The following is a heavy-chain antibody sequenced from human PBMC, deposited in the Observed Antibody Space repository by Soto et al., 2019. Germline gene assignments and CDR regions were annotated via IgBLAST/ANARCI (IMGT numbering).Heavy chain of an antibody. D-gene: IGHD3-22*01. V-gene: IGHV1-69*01. CDR3: ARDGTLYDSSAYYYLY. CDR2: ITPMFGTP. CDR1: GGTFSRYT. Sequence: VSVSCKXSGGTFSRYTITWVRQAPGQGLEWMGGITPMFGTPNYAQKFQGRVTITADESTSTAYMELSSLRSEDTAMYYCARDGTLYDSSAYYYLYWGQGTLVTVSS. J-gene: IGHJ4*02.